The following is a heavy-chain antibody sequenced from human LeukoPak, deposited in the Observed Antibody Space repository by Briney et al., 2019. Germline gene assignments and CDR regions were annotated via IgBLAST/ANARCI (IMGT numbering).Heavy chain of an antibody. CDR3: ARKRRRGGYDFNWFDP. V-gene: IGHV4-59*12. J-gene: IGHJ5*02. Sequence: SETLSLTCTVSGGSINSYYWSWIRQPPGMGLEWIGYFYYSGTTDYNPSLKSRVTISVDTSKNQFSLKLSSVTAADTPVYYCARKRRRGGYDFNWFDPWGQGTLVTVSS. D-gene: IGHD5-12*01. CDR1: GGSINSYY. CDR2: FYYSGTT.